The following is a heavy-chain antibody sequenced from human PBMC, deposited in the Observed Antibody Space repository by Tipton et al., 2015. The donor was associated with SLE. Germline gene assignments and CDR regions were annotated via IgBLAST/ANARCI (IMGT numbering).Heavy chain of an antibody. J-gene: IGHJ2*01. V-gene: IGHV4-34*01. CDR3: ARGEDCGGDRHGDFDL. Sequence: TLSLTCAVYGGSFSGYYWSWIRQPPGKGLEWIGEINHSGSTNYNPSLKSRVTISVDTSKNQFSLKLSSVTAADTAVYYCARGEDCGGDRHGDFDLWGRGTLVTVSS. D-gene: IGHD2-21*01. CDR2: INHSGST. CDR1: GGSFSGYY.